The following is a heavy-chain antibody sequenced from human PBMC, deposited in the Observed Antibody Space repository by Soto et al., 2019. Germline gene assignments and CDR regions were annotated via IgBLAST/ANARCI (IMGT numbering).Heavy chain of an antibody. D-gene: IGHD3-3*01. Sequence: GGSLRLSCEGSGFRFSSYWMSWVRQAPGKGLEWVADIKQDGNDTYYVDSVKGRFTISRDNAENSVYLQMNSLRAEDTAVYYCTRVDYDFWSGYPALYYYGMDVWGQGTTVTVSS. CDR1: GFRFSSYW. CDR2: IKQDGNDT. V-gene: IGHV3-7*03. CDR3: TRVDYDFWSGYPALYYYGMDV. J-gene: IGHJ6*02.